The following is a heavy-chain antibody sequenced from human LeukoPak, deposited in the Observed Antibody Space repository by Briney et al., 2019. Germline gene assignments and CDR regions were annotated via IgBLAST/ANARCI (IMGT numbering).Heavy chain of an antibody. V-gene: IGHV4-34*01. D-gene: IGHD6-19*01. Sequence: PSETLSLTCAVYGGSFSGYYWSWIRQPPGKGLEWIGEINHSGSTNYNPSLKSRVTISVDTSKNQFSLKLSSVTAADTAVYYCARLYSSGWYMSWFDPWGQGTLVTVSS. CDR2: INHSGST. CDR1: GGSFSGYY. J-gene: IGHJ5*02. CDR3: ARLYSSGWYMSWFDP.